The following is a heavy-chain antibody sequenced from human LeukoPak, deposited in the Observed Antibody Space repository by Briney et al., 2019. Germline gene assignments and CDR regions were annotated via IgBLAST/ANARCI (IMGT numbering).Heavy chain of an antibody. CDR2: ITPYKGDT. D-gene: IGHD3/OR15-3a*01. V-gene: IGHV1-18*01. CDR1: GYTFTNYG. CDR3: ARGLTDLWTGYYFRLHY. J-gene: IGHJ4*02. Sequence: ASVKVSCKTSGYTFTNYGISWVRQAPGQGLEWMGWITPYKGDTNYAQKVQDRVTMTADTSTNTAYMELRSLRSDDTAVYYCARGLTDLWTGYYFRLHYWGQGTLVTVSS.